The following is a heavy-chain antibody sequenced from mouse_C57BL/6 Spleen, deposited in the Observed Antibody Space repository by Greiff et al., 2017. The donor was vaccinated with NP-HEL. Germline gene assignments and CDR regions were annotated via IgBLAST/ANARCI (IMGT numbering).Heavy chain of an antibody. CDR3: ARGRDYYGSFYYFDD. CDR2: IDPSDSYT. J-gene: IGHJ2*01. CDR1: GYTFTSYW. Sequence: QVQLQQPGAELVRPGTSVKLSCKASGYTFTSYWMHWVKQRPGQGLEWIGVIDPSDSYTNYNQKFKGKATLTVDTSSSTAYMQLSSLTSEDSAVYYGARGRDYYGSFYYFDDWGQGTTLTVSS. V-gene: IGHV1-59*01. D-gene: IGHD1-1*01.